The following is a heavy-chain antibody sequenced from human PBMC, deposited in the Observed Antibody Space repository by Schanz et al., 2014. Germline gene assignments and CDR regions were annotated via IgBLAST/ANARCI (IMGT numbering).Heavy chain of an antibody. V-gene: IGHV1-18*01. CDR1: GYTFTSHG. J-gene: IGHJ5*01. CDR3: ARDSDVSKYNLFDS. CDR2: INPIGGST. Sequence: QVQLVQSGAEVKKPGASVKVSCKASGYTFTSHGISWVRQAPGQGLEWMGIINPIGGSTTYAQKFRGAVTLTTDTSTDTAYLELTSLRSEDTAIYYCARDSDVSKYNLFDSWGQGTLVTVSS.